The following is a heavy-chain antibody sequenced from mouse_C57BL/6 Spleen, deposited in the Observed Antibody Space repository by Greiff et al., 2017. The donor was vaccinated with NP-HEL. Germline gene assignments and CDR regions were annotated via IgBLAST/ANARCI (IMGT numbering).Heavy chain of an antibody. CDR2: IYPGSGST. D-gene: IGHD3-2*02. CDR1: GYTFTSYW. Sequence: QVQLQQPGAELVKPGASVKMSCKASGYTFTSYWITWVKQRPGQGLEWIGDIYPGSGSTNYNEKFKSKATLTVDTSSSTAYMQLSSLTSEDSAVYYCAQTAQATSAWFAYWGQGTLVTVSA. CDR3: AQTAQATSAWFAY. J-gene: IGHJ3*01. V-gene: IGHV1-55*01.